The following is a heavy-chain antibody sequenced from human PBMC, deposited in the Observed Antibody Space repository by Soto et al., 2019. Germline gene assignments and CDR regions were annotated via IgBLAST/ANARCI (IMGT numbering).Heavy chain of an antibody. CDR3: AKDGGREGYFGNWFDP. CDR2: IIPISGST. Sequence: QVQLVQSGAEVKKPGSSVKVSCKASGGTFSNYAITWVRQSPGQGLKWLGRIIPISGSTDYAQKCQGRVTITADESTTTAYMELSRLRSDDTAVYYCAKDGGREGYFGNWFDPLGQGTLVTVSS. J-gene: IGHJ5*02. D-gene: IGHD1-26*01. V-gene: IGHV1-69*15. CDR1: GGTFSNYA.